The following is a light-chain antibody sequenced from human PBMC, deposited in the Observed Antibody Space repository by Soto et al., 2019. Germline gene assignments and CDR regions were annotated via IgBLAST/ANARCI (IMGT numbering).Light chain of an antibody. Sequence: EIVLTQSPATLSLSPGERATLSCRASQSVDSYLAWYQQTPGQAPRLLIYGASNRATGIPARFSGSGSGTDFTLTISSLEPEDFAVYYCQQRSNWPPLFGGGTKVEIK. J-gene: IGKJ4*01. CDR1: QSVDSY. CDR3: QQRSNWPPL. V-gene: IGKV3-11*01. CDR2: GAS.